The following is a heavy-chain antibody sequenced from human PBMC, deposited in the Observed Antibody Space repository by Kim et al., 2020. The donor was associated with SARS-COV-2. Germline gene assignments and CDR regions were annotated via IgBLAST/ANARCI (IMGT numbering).Heavy chain of an antibody. D-gene: IGHD6-19*01. CDR3: AREGMGHSSGWYSYYFDY. V-gene: IGHV1-69*01. Sequence: QGRVTITADESTSTAYMELSSLRSEDTAVYYCAREGMGHSSGWYSYYFDYWGQGTLVTVSS. J-gene: IGHJ4*02.